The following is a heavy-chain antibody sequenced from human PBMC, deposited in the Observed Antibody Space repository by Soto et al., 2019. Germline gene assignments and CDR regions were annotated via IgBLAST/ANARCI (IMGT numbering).Heavy chain of an antibody. V-gene: IGHV3-30-3*01. CDR2: ISYDGSNK. Sequence: QVQLVESGGGVVQPGRSLRLSCAASGFTFSSYAMHWVRQAPGKGLEWVAVISYDGSNKYYADSVKGRFTISRDNSKNTLYLQMNSRSAEDTAVYYCAREIRWVFDYVYWGQGTLVTVSS. CDR3: AREIRWVFDYVY. D-gene: IGHD4-17*01. J-gene: IGHJ4*02. CDR1: GFTFSSYA.